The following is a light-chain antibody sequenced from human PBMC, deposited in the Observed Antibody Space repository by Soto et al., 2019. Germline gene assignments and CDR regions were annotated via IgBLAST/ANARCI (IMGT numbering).Light chain of an antibody. Sequence: QSALTQPASVSGSPGQSITISCTGTSSEVGAYNFVSWYQQHPGKAPKLMIYDVSHRPSGVSHRFSGSKSGNTASLTISGLQAEDEADYYCSSFRTSNSLGVFGGGTKVTVL. CDR2: DVS. V-gene: IGLV2-14*03. CDR3: SSFRTSNSLGV. CDR1: SSEVGAYNF. J-gene: IGLJ3*02.